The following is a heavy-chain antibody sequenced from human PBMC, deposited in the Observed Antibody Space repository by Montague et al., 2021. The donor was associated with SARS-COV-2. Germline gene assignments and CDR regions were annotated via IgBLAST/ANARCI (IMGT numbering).Heavy chain of an antibody. CDR2: IFSAGDT. V-gene: IGHV4-39*01. CDR1: GDSMSSDRYY. D-gene: IGHD2-15*01. CDR3: ARQGLGICNCGSCFSTLAL. J-gene: IGHJ4*01. Sequence: SETLSLTCSVSGDSMSSDRYYWGWIRQPPGKGLEWITCIFSAGDTYYNPSLKSRVTISLDTSKNQFSLNLDSVTAADTAVYYCARQGLGICNCGSCFSTLALWGHGILVTVSS.